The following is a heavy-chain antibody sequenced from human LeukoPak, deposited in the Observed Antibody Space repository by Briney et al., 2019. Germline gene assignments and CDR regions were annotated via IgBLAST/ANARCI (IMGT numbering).Heavy chain of an antibody. J-gene: IGHJ5*02. CDR3: AREIVVVPAAMSGWFDP. V-gene: IGHV1-69*13. Sequence: ASVKVSCKASGYTFTSYGISWVRQAPGQGLEWMGGIIPIFGTANYAQKFQGRVTITADESTSTAYMELSSLRSEDTAVYYCAREIVVVPAAMSGWFDPWGQGTLVTVSS. D-gene: IGHD2-2*01. CDR1: GYTFTSYG. CDR2: IIPIFGTA.